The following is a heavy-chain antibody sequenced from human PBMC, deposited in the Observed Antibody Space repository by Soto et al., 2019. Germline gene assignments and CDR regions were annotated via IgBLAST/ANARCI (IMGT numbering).Heavy chain of an antibody. Sequence: PVGSLRLSCAASGFTFSSYWMHWVRQAPGKGLVWVSRINSDGSSTSYADSVKGRFTISRDNAKNTLYLQMNSLRAEDTAVYYCARDRGGYYDSSGYYSWGQGTLVTVSS. J-gene: IGHJ4*02. V-gene: IGHV3-74*01. CDR3: ARDRGGYYDSSGYYS. CDR1: GFTFSSYW. CDR2: INSDGSST. D-gene: IGHD3-22*01.